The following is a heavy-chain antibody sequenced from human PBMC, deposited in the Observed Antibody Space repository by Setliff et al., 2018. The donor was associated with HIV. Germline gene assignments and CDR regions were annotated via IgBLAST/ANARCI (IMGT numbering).Heavy chain of an antibody. CDR1: GGTFSRLA. D-gene: IGHD3-9*01. V-gene: IGHV1-69*13. CDR3: AASPRGTYYDILTGLPRGYFDP. Sequence: SVKVSCKASGGTFSRLAISWVRQAPGQGLEWMGGIIPIYGTVNYAQKFQGRVTITADESTTTAYMELSGLRSEDTAVYYCAASPRGTYYDILTGLPRGYFDPWGQGTQVTVSS. CDR2: IIPIYGTV. J-gene: IGHJ5*02.